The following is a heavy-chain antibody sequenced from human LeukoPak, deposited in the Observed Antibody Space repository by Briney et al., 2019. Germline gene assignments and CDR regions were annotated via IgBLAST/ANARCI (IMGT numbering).Heavy chain of an antibody. J-gene: IGHJ4*02. CDR1: GFTFSNAW. CDR3: ARVYLERLTAGYFDH. V-gene: IGHV3-30*03. D-gene: IGHD2-8*01. Sequence: PGRSLRPSCAASGFTFSNAWMNWVRQAPGKGREWVAVISYDGRQNYYADSVKGRFTISRDNSKNTLYLQMNSLRDEDSAAYYCARVYLERLTAGYFDHWGQGTWVTVSS. CDR2: ISYDGRQN.